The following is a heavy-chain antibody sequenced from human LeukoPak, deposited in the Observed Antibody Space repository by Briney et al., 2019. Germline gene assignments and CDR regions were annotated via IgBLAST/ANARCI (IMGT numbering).Heavy chain of an antibody. Sequence: SETLSLTCAVYGGSFTGYYRSWIRQPPGKGLEWIGEINHSGSTNYNPSLKSRVTISVDTSKNQFSLKLSSVTAADTAVYYCARGQVKQQLLPRTGSRDYFYYMDVWGKGTTVTVSS. CDR3: ARGQVKQQLLPRTGSRDYFYYMDV. CDR2: INHSGST. J-gene: IGHJ6*03. CDR1: GGSFTGYY. D-gene: IGHD6-13*01. V-gene: IGHV4-34*01.